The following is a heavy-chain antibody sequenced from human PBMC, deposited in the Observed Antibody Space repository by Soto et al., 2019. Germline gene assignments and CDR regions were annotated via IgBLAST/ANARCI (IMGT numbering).Heavy chain of an antibody. CDR2: INPSGGST. V-gene: IGHV1-46*01. D-gene: IGHD3-10*01. CDR3: AVLWFGELPPIDY. J-gene: IGHJ4*02. Sequence: AAVKVSCKASGYTFTSYYMHWVRQAPGQGLEWMGIINPSGGSTSYAQKFQGRVTMTRDTSTSTVYMELSSLRSEDTAVYYCAVLWFGELPPIDYWGQGTLVTVSS. CDR1: GYTFTSYY.